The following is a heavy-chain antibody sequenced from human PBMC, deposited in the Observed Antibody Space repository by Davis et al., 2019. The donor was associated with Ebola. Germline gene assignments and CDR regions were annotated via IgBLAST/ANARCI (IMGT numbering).Heavy chain of an antibody. Sequence: SETLSLTCTVSGGSISSYYWRWIRQPPGKGLEYIGYIYYSGSPNYNPSLKSRVTISVDTSKNQFSLKLSSVTAADTAVYYCARARYSSSWYTPINWFDPWGQGTLVTVSS. V-gene: IGHV4-59*12. D-gene: IGHD6-13*01. CDR3: ARARYSSSWYTPINWFDP. CDR2: IYYSGSP. CDR1: GGSISSYY. J-gene: IGHJ5*02.